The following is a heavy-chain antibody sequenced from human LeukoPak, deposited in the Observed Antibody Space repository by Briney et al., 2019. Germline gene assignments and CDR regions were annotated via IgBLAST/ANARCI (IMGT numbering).Heavy chain of an antibody. Sequence: PSETLSLTCTVSDASMSSHYWIWDRQPPGRGLEWIGYVFSTGDTTYSPSLKSRVTISVDMSENQFSLKLNSVTAADTAVYYCARGVYNYYYMDVWGRGATVTVSS. V-gene: IGHV4-59*11. CDR2: VFSTGDT. CDR3: ARGVYNYYYMDV. CDR1: DASMSSHY. J-gene: IGHJ6*03.